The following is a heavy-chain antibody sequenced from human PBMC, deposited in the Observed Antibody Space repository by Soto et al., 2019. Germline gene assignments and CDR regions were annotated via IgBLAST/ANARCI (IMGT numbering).Heavy chain of an antibody. CDR2: MNPNSANA. CDR3: ARMATSGTLNWFDP. CDR1: GYTFTNYD. J-gene: IGHJ5*02. D-gene: IGHD1-26*01. V-gene: IGHV1-8*01. Sequence: ASVKVSCKASGYTFTNYDISWVRQATGQGLEWMGWMNPNSANAGYAQKFQGRVSMTRDTSINTAYMELSSLRSEDTAIYYCARMATSGTLNWFDPWGQGTLVTVSS.